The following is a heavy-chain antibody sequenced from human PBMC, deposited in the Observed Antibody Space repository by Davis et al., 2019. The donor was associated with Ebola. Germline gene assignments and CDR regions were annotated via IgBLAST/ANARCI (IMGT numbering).Heavy chain of an antibody. V-gene: IGHV3-74*01. CDR1: GFTFGNYW. J-gene: IGHJ6*02. D-gene: IGHD1-26*01. Sequence: GESLKISCAASGFTFGNYWMHWVRQAPGKGLVWVSRINSDGSSTSYADSVKGRFTISRDNAKNTLYLQMNSLRAEDTAVYYCARLFAARGTSREGMDVWGQGTMVTVSS. CDR3: ARLFAARGTSREGMDV. CDR2: INSDGSST.